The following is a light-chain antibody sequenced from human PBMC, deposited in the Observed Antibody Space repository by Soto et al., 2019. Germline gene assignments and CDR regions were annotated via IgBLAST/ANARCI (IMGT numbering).Light chain of an antibody. J-gene: IGLJ1*01. CDR1: SSNIGTNN. CDR2: ANN. V-gene: IGLV1-40*01. CDR3: QPYASNLNGLYV. Sequence: QSVLTQPPSVSGAPGQRVTISCTGSSSNIGTNNVHWYQHLPGAAPKVLIYANNNRPSGVPDRFSVSKSGTSASLAITGLQAEDEADYSCQPYASNLNGLYVFGTGTKLTVL.